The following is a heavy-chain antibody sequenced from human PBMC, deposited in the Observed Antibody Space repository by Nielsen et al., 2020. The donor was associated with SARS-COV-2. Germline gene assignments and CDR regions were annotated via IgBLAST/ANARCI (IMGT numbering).Heavy chain of an antibody. J-gene: IGHJ5*02. V-gene: IGHV7-4-1*02. D-gene: IGHD3-10*01. CDR2: MNTNTGDP. CDR1: GYTSSHYV. Sequence: ASVKVSCKASGYTSSHYVINWVRQAPGQGLEWMGWMNTNTGDPMYAQDFTGRFVFSLDSSVSTAYLHISGLKPEDTAVYYCARGGIALVRGTPERFDPRGQGTLVTVSS. CDR3: ARGGIALVRGTPERFDP.